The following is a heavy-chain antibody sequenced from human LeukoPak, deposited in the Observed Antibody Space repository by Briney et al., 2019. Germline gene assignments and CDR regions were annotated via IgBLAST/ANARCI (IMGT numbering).Heavy chain of an antibody. CDR3: ARDSRTLYSNNFYFFDH. Sequence: SETLSLTCTVSGGSISSSSYYWGWIRQPPGKGLEWIGSIYYSGSTYYNPSLKSRVTISVDTSKNQFSLKLSSVTAADTAVYYCARDSRTLYSNNFYFFDHWGQGTLVTVSS. CDR2: IYYSGST. CDR1: GGSISSSSYY. D-gene: IGHD6-13*01. V-gene: IGHV4-39*02. J-gene: IGHJ4*02.